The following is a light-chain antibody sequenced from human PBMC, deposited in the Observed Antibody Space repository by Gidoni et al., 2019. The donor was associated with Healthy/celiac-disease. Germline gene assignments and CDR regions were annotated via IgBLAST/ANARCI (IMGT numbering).Light chain of an antibody. Sequence: DIKMTQSPSSLSASVGDRVTITCRASQSISSYLNWYQQKPGKAPKLLIYAASSLQSGVPSRFSGSGSGTDFTLTISSLQPEDFATYYCPQSYSTPITFGQGTRLEIK. J-gene: IGKJ5*01. V-gene: IGKV1-39*01. CDR2: AAS. CDR1: QSISSY. CDR3: PQSYSTPIT.